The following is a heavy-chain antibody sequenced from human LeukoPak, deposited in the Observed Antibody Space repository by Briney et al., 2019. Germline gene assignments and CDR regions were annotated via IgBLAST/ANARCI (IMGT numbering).Heavy chain of an antibody. J-gene: IGHJ6*03. V-gene: IGHV4-59*01. CDR2: IYYSGST. D-gene: IGHD3-9*01. Sequence: SETLSLTCTVSGGSISSYYWSWIRQPPGKGLEWIGYIYYSGSTNYNPSLKSRVTISVDTSKNQFSLKLSSVTAADTAVYYCARIGWNYYDILTGYYRPYYYMDVWGKGTTVTISS. CDR3: ARIGWNYYDILTGYYRPYYYMDV. CDR1: GGSISSYY.